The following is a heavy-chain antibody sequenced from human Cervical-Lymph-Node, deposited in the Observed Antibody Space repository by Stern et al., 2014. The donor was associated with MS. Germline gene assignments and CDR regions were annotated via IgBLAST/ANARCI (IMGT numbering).Heavy chain of an antibody. CDR1: GGSFTSSDW. J-gene: IGHJ5*02. CDR3: ARLVTSTGNHNWFDP. V-gene: IGHV4-4*02. Sequence: VQLQESGPGLVKPSGTLSLMCAVSGGSFTSSDWWSWVRQSPGKGLEWIGDIYYSGATKYNPSLRSRLTMSVDRSHNQFSLNLSSVTAADTAVYYCARLVTSTGNHNWFDPWGQGTLVTVSS. D-gene: IGHD1-1*01. CDR2: IYYSGAT.